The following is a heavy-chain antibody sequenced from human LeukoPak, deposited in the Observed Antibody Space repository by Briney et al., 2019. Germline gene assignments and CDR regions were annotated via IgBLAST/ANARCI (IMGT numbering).Heavy chain of an antibody. D-gene: IGHD3-10*01. V-gene: IGHV3-30*18. CDR3: AKLWDYYGSGSYYNLYYFDY. Sequence: PGGSLRLSCAASGFTFSSYVMHWVRQAPGKGLELVAVISYDGSNKYYADSVKGRFTISRDNSKNTLYLQMNSLRAEDTAVYYCAKLWDYYGSGSYYNLYYFDYWGQGTLVTVSS. CDR1: GFTFSSYV. J-gene: IGHJ4*02. CDR2: ISYDGSNK.